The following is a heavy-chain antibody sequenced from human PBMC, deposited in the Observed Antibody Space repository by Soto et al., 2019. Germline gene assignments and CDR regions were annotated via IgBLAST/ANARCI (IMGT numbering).Heavy chain of an antibody. CDR3: ARDRGLAVNDQWGYFDP. CDR1: GFTFSAYH. Sequence: QVRLVESGGGVVQPGRSLRLSCAASGFTFSAYHINWVRQSPGKGLEWVAVIWYDGTNKFYADSVKGRFTISRDSANKTVYLQMNSLRVEGTAVSFCARDRGLAVNDQWGYFDPWGQGTLVIVSS. J-gene: IGHJ5*02. D-gene: IGHD6-19*01. V-gene: IGHV3-33*01. CDR2: IWYDGTNK.